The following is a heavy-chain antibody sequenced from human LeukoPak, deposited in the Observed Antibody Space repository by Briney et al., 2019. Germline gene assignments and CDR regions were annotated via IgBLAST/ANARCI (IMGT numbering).Heavy chain of an antibody. D-gene: IGHD1/OR15-1a*01. Sequence: PGGSLRLSCAASGFTFTSYWMGWVPQAPGKGLEWVAHIKGDGSDKEYVDSVKGRFPISRDNAKNSLYLQMNSLRAEDTAVYYCARWRTYIQGFFDPWGQGTLVTVSS. V-gene: IGHV3-7*05. J-gene: IGHJ5*02. CDR2: IKGDGSDK. CDR3: ARWRTYIQGFFDP. CDR1: GFTFTSYW.